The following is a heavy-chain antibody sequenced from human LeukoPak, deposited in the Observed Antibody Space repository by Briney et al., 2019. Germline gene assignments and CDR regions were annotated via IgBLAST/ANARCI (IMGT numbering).Heavy chain of an antibody. D-gene: IGHD3-16*01. Sequence: GGSLRLSCAASGFTFSSYGMSWVRQAPGKGLEWVANIKQDGSEIYYVDSVKGRFTISRDNAKSSLYLQMTSLRAGDTAVYYCARMRGQGGQDIWGQGTMVTVSS. CDR1: GFTFSSYG. J-gene: IGHJ3*02. V-gene: IGHV3-7*01. CDR2: IKQDGSEI. CDR3: ARMRGQGGQDI.